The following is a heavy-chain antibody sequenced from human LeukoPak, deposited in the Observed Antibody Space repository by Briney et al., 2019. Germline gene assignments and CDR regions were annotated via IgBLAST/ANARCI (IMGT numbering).Heavy chain of an antibody. CDR1: GSTYNYY. CDR3: ARHISSGGTYAHFDY. D-gene: IGHD1-26*01. J-gene: IGHJ4*02. Sequence: PSETLSLTCTVSGSTYNYYWSWIRQPSGKGLEWIGYIHYNGITNYNPSLKSRVTMSLDTSKNQVSLKLNSVTAADTAVYYCARHISSGGTYAHFDYWGQGTLVTVSS. V-gene: IGHV4-59*08. CDR2: IHYNGIT.